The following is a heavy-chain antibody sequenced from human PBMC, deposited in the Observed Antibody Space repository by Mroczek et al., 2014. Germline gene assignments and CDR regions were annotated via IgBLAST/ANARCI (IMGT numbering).Heavy chain of an antibody. CDR1: GYTFTGYY. J-gene: IGHJ6*02. CDR2: INPNSGGT. V-gene: IGHV1-2*02. Sequence: QVQLVESGAEVKKPGASVKVSCKASGYTFTGYYMHWVRQAPGQGLEWMGWINPNSGGTNYAQKFQGRVTMTRDTSISTAYMELSRLRSDDTAVYYCARDDYHTGIAVAGGNYYYYYGMDVWGQGPTVTVS. D-gene: IGHD6-19*01. CDR3: ARDDYHTGIAVAGGNYYYYYGMDV.